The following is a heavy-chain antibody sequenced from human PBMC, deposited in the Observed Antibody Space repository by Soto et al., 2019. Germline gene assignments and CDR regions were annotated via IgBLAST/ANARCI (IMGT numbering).Heavy chain of an antibody. D-gene: IGHD2-8*01. J-gene: IGHJ6*02. V-gene: IGHV3-21*01. Sequence: PGGSLRLSCAASGFTFSSYSMNWVRQAPGKGLEWVSSISSSSSYIYYADSVRGRFTISRDNAKNSLYLQMNSLRAEDTAVYYCAGDLYCTNGVCYKNYYYYGMDVWGQGTTVTVSS. CDR1: GFTFSSYS. CDR3: AGDLYCTNGVCYKNYYYYGMDV. CDR2: ISSSSSYI.